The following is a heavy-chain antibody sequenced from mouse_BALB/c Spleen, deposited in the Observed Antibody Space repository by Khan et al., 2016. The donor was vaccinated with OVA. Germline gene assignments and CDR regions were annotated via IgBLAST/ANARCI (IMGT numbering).Heavy chain of an antibody. CDR2: IYPGSGST. CDR1: GYTFTAYV. CDR3: ARSYYGSSCFDY. V-gene: IGHV1-77*01. D-gene: IGHD1-1*01. J-gene: IGHJ2*01. Sequence: QVQLKQSGPELVKPGASVKISCKASGYTFTAYVISWVKQRPGQGLEWIGEIYPGSGSTYYNEKFKGKATLTADKSSNTAYMQLSSLTSEDSAVYLSARSYYGSSCFDYWGQGTTLTVSS.